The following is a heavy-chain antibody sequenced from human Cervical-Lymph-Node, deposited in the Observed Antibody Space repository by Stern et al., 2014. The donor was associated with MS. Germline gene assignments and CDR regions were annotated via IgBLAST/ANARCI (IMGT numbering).Heavy chain of an antibody. CDR3: ARDILLRPGSHDALDI. J-gene: IGHJ3*02. V-gene: IGHV1-69*01. Sequence: QVQLGQSGAEVRKPGSSVQVSCKTSGGTFRTYSFSWVRQAPGQGLEWMGGIIPIFRTTTYAQKFQGRVRITADASTSTIYIVLSILRSEATAVYYCARDILLRPGSHDALDIWGQGTVVTVSS. CDR2: IIPIFRTT. CDR1: GGTFRTYS. D-gene: IGHD2-21*01.